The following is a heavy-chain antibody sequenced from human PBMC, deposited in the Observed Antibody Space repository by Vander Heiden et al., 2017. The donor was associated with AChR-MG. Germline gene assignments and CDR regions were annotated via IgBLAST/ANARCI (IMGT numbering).Heavy chain of an antibody. Sequence: QVQLQESGPGLVKPSQTLSLTCTVSGGSLRRGGYYFSSLRQHPGKGLEWIGYIYYSGSTYYNPSLKSRVTISVDTSKNQFSLKLSSVTAADTAVYYCASGSGYSYGGEYYFDYWGQGTLVTVSS. CDR1: GGSLRRGGYY. CDR3: ASGSGYSYGGEYYFDY. CDR2: IYYSGST. V-gene: IGHV4-31*03. D-gene: IGHD5-18*01. J-gene: IGHJ4*02.